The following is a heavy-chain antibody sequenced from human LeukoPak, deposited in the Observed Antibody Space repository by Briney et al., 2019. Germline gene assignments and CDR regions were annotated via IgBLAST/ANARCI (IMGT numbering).Heavy chain of an antibody. CDR2: INSNNGGT. D-gene: IGHD3/OR15-3a*01. Sequence: ASVKVSCKTSGYTFSGYYLNWVRQAPGQGLEWMGWINSNNGGTNYAQKFQGRVTMTRDTSISTAYMEMSRLRSDDTAVYYCAREMIFNGSLHFDYWGQGTLVTVSS. V-gene: IGHV1-2*02. CDR3: AREMIFNGSLHFDY. CDR1: GYTFSGYY. J-gene: IGHJ4*02.